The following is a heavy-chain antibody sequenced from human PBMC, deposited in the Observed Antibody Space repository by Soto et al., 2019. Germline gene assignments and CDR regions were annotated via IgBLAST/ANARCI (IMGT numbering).Heavy chain of an antibody. CDR1: GFTFSSYG. CDR3: AGSITIFGVVIGYYFDY. D-gene: IGHD3-3*01. J-gene: IGHJ4*02. Sequence: PGGSLRLSCAASGFTFSSYGMHWVRQAPGKGLEWVAVIWYDGSNKYYADSVKGRFTISRDNSKNTLYLQMNSLRAEDTAVYYCAGSITIFGVVIGYYFDYWGPGTLLTVS. CDR2: IWYDGSNK. V-gene: IGHV3-33*01.